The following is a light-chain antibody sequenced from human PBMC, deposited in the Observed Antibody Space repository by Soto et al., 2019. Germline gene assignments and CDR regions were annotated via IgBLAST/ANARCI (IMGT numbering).Light chain of an antibody. Sequence: QSALTQPASVSGSPGQSVTISCSGSDIGNYNLVSWYQHLPGRAPKLLIFEVTMRPSGISDRFSGSKSASTASLTISGLQAEDEGDYYYASYAGSRTYGFGSGTKVTVL. CDR1: SDIGNYNL. J-gene: IGLJ1*01. V-gene: IGLV2-23*02. CDR2: EVT. CDR3: ASYAGSRTYG.